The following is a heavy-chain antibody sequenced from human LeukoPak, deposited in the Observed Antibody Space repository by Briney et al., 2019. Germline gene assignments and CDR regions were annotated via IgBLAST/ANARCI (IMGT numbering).Heavy chain of an antibody. D-gene: IGHD2-2*01. J-gene: IGHJ4*02. CDR2: ISPNNGGT. CDR3: ARGDLAFVPAADRYGYYL. Sequence: ASVKVSCKASGYTFTGYYIHWVRQAPGQGLHWMGWISPNNGGTKYAQNLQGRVTMTRATSISTAYMELTNLKSDDTAVYYCARGDLAFVPAADRYGYYLWGQGTLVTVSS. CDR1: GYTFTGYY. V-gene: IGHV1-2*02.